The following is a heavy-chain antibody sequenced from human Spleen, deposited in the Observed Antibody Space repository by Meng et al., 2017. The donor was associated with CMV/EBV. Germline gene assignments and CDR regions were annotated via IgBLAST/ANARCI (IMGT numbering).Heavy chain of an antibody. CDR1: GFTFNNYG. J-gene: IGHJ4*02. D-gene: IGHD1-14*01. Sequence: QVHRGGVGGGGVQPWGSLRLSCAASGFTFNNYGIHWVRQAPGKGLEWVAVISYDGSNKYYADSVKGRFTIPRDNSKNTLYLQMNSLRAEDTAVYYCARSGAFDYWGQGTLVTVSS. CDR3: ARSGAFDY. CDR2: ISYDGSNK. V-gene: IGHV3-30*19.